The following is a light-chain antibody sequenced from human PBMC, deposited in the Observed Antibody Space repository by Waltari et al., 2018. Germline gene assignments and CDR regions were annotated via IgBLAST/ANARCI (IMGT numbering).Light chain of an antibody. V-gene: IGKV1-39*01. CDR1: ENVNNY. J-gene: IGKJ4*01. CDR3: QHGYGSPLT. CDR2: KAS. Sequence: DIQLTQSPSSLSASVGERDTITCRASENVNNYLNWYQQKPGKAPKLLIYKASTLQSGVSSRFSGSGSVTDYTFTISSLQSEDVATYYCQHGYGSPLTFGGGTKVEI.